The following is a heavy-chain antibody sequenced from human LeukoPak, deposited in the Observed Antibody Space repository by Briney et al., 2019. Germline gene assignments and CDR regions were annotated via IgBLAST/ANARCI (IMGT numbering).Heavy chain of an antibody. CDR2: INHSGST. D-gene: IGHD5-18*01. CDR3: ARVPSGYSYVNWFDP. V-gene: IGHV4-34*01. Sequence: SETLSLTCAVYGGSFSGYYWSWIRQPPGKGLEWIGEINHSGSTDYNPSLKSRVTISVDTSKNQFSLKLSSVTAADTAVYYCARVPSGYSYVNWFDPWGQGTLVTVSS. J-gene: IGHJ5*02. CDR1: GGSFSGYY.